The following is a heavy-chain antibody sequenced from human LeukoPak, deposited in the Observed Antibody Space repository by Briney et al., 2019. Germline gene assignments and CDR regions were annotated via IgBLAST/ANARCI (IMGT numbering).Heavy chain of an antibody. J-gene: IGHJ4*02. CDR3: ARDELVAAFDY. CDR2: ISYDGSNK. Sequence: GGSLRLSCAASGFTFSSYAMHWVRQAPGKGLEWVAVISYDGSNKYYADSAKGRFTISRDNSKNTLYLQMNSLRAEDTAVYYCARDELVAAFDYWGQGTLVTVSS. CDR1: GFTFSSYA. D-gene: IGHD2-15*01. V-gene: IGHV3-30-3*01.